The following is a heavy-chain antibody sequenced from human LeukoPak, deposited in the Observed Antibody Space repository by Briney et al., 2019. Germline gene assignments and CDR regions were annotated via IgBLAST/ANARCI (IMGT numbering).Heavy chain of an antibody. V-gene: IGHV4-4*02. CDR1: GGSISSSNW. CDR2: IYHSGST. J-gene: IGHJ4*02. CDR3: ARDYDSSGWFDY. D-gene: IGHD3-22*01. Sequence: PSETLSLTCAVSGGSISSSNWWNWVRQPPGKGLEWIGEIYHSGSTNYNPSLKSRVTISVDKSKNQFSLKLSSVTAADTAVYYCARDYDSSGWFDYWGQGTLVTVSS.